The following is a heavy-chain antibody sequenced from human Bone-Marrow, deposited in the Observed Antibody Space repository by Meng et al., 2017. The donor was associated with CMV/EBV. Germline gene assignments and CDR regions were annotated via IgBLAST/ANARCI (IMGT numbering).Heavy chain of an antibody. CDR1: GFTFSSYA. J-gene: IGHJ5*02. CDR2: MSASGGST. CDR3: ARDPDYGDYVGDWFDP. V-gene: IGHV3-23*01. Sequence: GESLKISCAASGFTFSSYAMSWVRQAPGKGLEWVSSMSASGGSTHYADSVKGRFTTSRDNSKNTLYLQMNSLRAEDTAVYYCARDPDYGDYVGDWFDPWGQGTLVTVSS. D-gene: IGHD4-17*01.